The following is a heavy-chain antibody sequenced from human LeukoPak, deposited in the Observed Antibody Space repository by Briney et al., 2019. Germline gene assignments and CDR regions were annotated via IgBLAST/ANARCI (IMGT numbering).Heavy chain of an antibody. Sequence: ASVKVSCKASGGTFSSYAISWVRQAPGQGLEWMGRIIPILGIANYAQKFQGRVTITADKSTSTAYMELSSLRSEDTAVYYCARALGYCSGGSCYYYYYYGMDVWGQGTTVTVSS. J-gene: IGHJ6*02. V-gene: IGHV1-69*04. CDR1: GGTFSSYA. D-gene: IGHD2-15*01. CDR2: IIPILGIA. CDR3: ARALGYCSGGSCYYYYYYGMDV.